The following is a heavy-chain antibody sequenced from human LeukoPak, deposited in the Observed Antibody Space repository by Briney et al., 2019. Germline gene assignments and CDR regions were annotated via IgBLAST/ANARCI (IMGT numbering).Heavy chain of an antibody. D-gene: IGHD6-6*01. V-gene: IGHV4-31*03. CDR1: GGSISSGGYY. J-gene: IGHJ5*01. Sequence: PSQTLSLTCTVSGGSISSGGYYWSWIRQHPGKGLEWIGYIYYSGSTYYNPSLKSRVTISVDTSKNQFSLKLSSVTAADTAVYYCARDSYSSSIRWFDSWGQGTLVIVSS. CDR2: IYYSGST. CDR3: ARDSYSSSIRWFDS.